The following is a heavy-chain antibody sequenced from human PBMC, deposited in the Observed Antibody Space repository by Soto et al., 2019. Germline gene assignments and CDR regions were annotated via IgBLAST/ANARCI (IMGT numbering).Heavy chain of an antibody. V-gene: IGHV2-5*02. CDR2: IYWDDDQ. J-gene: IGHJ4*02. CDR3: AYSPGTAFDY. Sequence: QITLKESGPTLVKPTQTLTLTCTFSGLSLSTNGVSVGWIRQPPGKALEWLALIYWDDDQRYSPSLKTRLTITKDTSKNQVVLTMTNMDPVDTSKYYCAYSPGTAFDYWGQGTLVTVSS. CDR1: GLSLSTNGVS. D-gene: IGHD3-10*01.